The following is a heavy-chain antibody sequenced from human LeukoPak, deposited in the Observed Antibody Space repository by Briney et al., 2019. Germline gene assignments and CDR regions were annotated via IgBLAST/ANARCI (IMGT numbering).Heavy chain of an antibody. CDR3: ARGEGYNFDWFDP. Sequence: GGSLRLSCAASGFTFSNYAMHWVRQAPGKGLEWVAVIWYDGSNKYYADSVRGRFTISRDNSRNTLYLQMNSLRAEDTAVYYCARGEGYNFDWFDPWGQGTLVTVSS. V-gene: IGHV3-30*04. CDR2: IWYDGSNK. D-gene: IGHD5-24*01. CDR1: GFTFSNYA. J-gene: IGHJ5*02.